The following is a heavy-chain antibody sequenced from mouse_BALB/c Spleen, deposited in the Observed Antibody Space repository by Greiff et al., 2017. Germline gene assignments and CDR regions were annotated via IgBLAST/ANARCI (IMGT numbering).Heavy chain of an antibody. J-gene: IGHJ2*01. CDR2: IYPGDGDT. CDR3: AREGYYGSSPYYFDY. D-gene: IGHD1-1*01. Sequence: QVQLQQSGAELARPGASVKLSCKASGYTFTSYWMQWVKQRPGQGLEWIGAIYPGDGDTRYTQKFKGKATLTADKSSSTAYMQLSSLASEDSAVYYCAREGYYGSSPYYFDYWGQGTTLTVSS. V-gene: IGHV1-87*01. CDR1: GYTFTSYW.